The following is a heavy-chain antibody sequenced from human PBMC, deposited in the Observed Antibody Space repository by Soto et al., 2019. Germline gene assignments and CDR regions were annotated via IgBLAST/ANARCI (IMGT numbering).Heavy chain of an antibody. V-gene: IGHV4-34*01. Sequence: TETLSLTCAVYGGSFSGYYWSWIRQPPGKGLEWIGEINHSGSTNYNPSLKSRVTISVDTSKNQFSLKLSSVTAADTAVYYCARGVLRDVDWYTSPEYFQHWGQXSLVTVSS. D-gene: IGHD3-9*01. J-gene: IGHJ1*01. CDR1: GGSFSGYY. CDR2: INHSGST. CDR3: ARGVLRDVDWYTSPEYFQH.